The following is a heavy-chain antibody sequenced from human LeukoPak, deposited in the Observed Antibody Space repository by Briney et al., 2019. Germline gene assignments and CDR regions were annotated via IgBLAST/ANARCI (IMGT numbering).Heavy chain of an antibody. CDR3: ARGARYYDILTGLDY. CDR1: GGSFSGYY. Sequence: SETLSLTCAVYGGSFSGYYRSWIRQPPGKGLEWIGEINHSGSTNYNPSLKSRVTISVDTSKNQFSLKQSSVTAADTAVYYCARGARYYDILTGLDYWGQGTLVTVSS. J-gene: IGHJ4*02. CDR2: INHSGST. V-gene: IGHV4-34*01. D-gene: IGHD3-9*01.